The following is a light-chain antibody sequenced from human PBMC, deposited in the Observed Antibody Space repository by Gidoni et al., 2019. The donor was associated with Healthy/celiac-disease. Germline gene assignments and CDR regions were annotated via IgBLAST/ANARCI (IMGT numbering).Light chain of an antibody. V-gene: IGLV1-40*01. CDR1: SSNIGAGYD. CDR3: QSYDSSLSVVV. CDR2: GNS. J-gene: IGLJ2*01. Sequence: QSVLTQPPSVSGAPGQRVTISCTGSSSNIGAGYDVHWYQKIPGTASKLLIYGNSNRPSGVPDRCSGSKSGTSASLAITGLQAEDEADYYCQSYDSSLSVVVFGGGTKLTVL.